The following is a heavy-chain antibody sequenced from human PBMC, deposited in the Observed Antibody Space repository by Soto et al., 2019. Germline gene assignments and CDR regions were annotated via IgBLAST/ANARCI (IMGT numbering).Heavy chain of an antibody. D-gene: IGHD3-9*01. CDR2: IYYRGNA. J-gene: IGHJ4*02. V-gene: IGHV4-39*01. CDR3: ARRDHGTFFFDSNFDY. CDR1: DDSINSDKYY. Sequence: SETLSLTCSVSDDSINSDKYYWGWIRQPPGKGLEWIGSIYYRGNAYYNPSLQTRVTISLDKSKSQFSLKLNSVTAADSAVYYCARRDHGTFFFDSNFDYWGQGTLVTVSS.